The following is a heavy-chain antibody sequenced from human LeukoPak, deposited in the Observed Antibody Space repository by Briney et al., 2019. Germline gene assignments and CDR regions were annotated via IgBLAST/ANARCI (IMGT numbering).Heavy chain of an antibody. D-gene: IGHD6-13*01. V-gene: IGHV1-69*05. CDR1: GYTFTSYG. CDR2: IIPIFGTA. Sequence: ASVKVSCKASGYTFTSYGISWVRQAPGQGLEWMGRIIPIFGTANYAQKFQGRVTITTDESTSTAYMELSSLRSEDTAVYYCASGNYGYSSSWYYFDYWGQGTLVTVSS. J-gene: IGHJ4*02. CDR3: ASGNYGYSSSWYYFDY.